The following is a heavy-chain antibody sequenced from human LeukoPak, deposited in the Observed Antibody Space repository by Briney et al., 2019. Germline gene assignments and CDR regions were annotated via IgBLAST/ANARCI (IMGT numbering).Heavy chain of an antibody. CDR2: ISSSSSYI. D-gene: IGHD5-12*01. Sequence: GGSLRLSCAASGFTFSSYSMNWVRQAPGKGLEWVSSISSSSSYIYYADSVKGRFTISRDNAKNSLYLQMNSLRAEDTAVYYCARAGDGGYDGLDYFDYWGQGTLVTVSS. V-gene: IGHV3-21*01. CDR1: GFTFSSYS. J-gene: IGHJ4*02. CDR3: ARAGDGGYDGLDYFDY.